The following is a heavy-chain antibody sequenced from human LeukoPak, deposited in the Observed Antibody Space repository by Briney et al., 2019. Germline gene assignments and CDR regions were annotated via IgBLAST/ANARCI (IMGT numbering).Heavy chain of an antibody. Sequence: LPGGSLRLSCAASGFTVSSYYMIWVRQAPGKGLEWVSDISSSGSPIHYAGSVKGRFTISRDNAKNTLYLQMTSLRAEDTAVYYVASPTISFDSSGYFDYWGQGTLVTVSS. V-gene: IGHV3-48*01. CDR2: ISSSGSPI. D-gene: IGHD3-22*01. CDR1: GFTVSSYY. J-gene: IGHJ4*02. CDR3: ASPTISFDSSGYFDY.